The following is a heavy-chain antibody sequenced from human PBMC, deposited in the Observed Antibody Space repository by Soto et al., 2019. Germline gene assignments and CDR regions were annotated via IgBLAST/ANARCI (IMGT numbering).Heavy chain of an antibody. CDR1: GDSISPYH. CDR3: ARGVYCSGGHCYSASFDP. Sequence: TSETLSLTCTVSGDSISPYHWSWIRQPPGKGLEWIGYIYYNGITNYDPSLKSRVTMSVDTSKNQFSLKLTSVTAADTAVYYCARGVYCSGGHCYSASFDPWGQGTLVTVSS. V-gene: IGHV4-59*01. CDR2: IYYNGIT. J-gene: IGHJ5*02. D-gene: IGHD2-15*01.